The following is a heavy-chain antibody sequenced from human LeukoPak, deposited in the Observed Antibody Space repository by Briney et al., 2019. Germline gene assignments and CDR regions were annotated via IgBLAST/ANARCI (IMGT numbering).Heavy chain of an antibody. CDR3: AREAWSGAAIPWFDP. CDR2: ISRSGSVI. J-gene: IGHJ5*01. Sequence: GGSLRLSCAASGFIFGSFEMNWVRQAPGRGREWCVYISRSGSVIYYTDSVKGRFTISIDNAKNSLYLQMNSLRAEDTAVYYCAREAWSGAAIPWFDPWGQGTLVTVSS. CDR1: GFIFGSFE. D-gene: IGHD2-2*02. V-gene: IGHV3-48*03.